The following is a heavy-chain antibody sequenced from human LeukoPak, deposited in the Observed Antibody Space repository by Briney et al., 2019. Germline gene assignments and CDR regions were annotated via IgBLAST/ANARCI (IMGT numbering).Heavy chain of an antibody. Sequence: PGGSLRLSCAASGFTFRHYGMSSVRQAPREGLEWGSSISASSEETYYADTVKGRFTMSRDNSKDTLYLQMNRLRAEDAAVYYCARAPVTSCRGVYCYPFDYWGQGTLVTVSS. J-gene: IGHJ4*02. D-gene: IGHD2-21*01. CDR3: ARAPVTSCRGVYCYPFDY. CDR2: ISASSEET. CDR1: GFTFRHYG. V-gene: IGHV3-23*01.